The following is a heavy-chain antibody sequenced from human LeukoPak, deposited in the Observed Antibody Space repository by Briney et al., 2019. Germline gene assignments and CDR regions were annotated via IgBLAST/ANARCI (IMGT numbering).Heavy chain of an antibody. D-gene: IGHD1-26*01. CDR2: ISGSVGST. CDR1: GLTFSLYA. Sequence: GGSLRLSCAASGLTFSLYAMTWVRRAPEKGLEGVSGISGSVGSTGSAANTYYADSVKGRFTISRDNSKNTLYLHMNSLRAEDTAVYYCAKWSGSYDYWGQGTLVTVSS. V-gene: IGHV3-23*01. J-gene: IGHJ4*02. CDR3: AKWSGSYDY.